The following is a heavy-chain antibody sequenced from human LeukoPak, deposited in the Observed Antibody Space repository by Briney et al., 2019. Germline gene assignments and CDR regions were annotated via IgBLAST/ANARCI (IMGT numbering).Heavy chain of an antibody. D-gene: IGHD6-13*01. J-gene: IGHJ6*03. CDR3: ARGYSSSWYYYYYYMDV. V-gene: IGHV4-30-4*08. CDR1: GGSISSGDYY. Sequence: SQTLSLTCTVSGGSISSGDYYWSWIRQPPGKGLEWIGYIYYSGSTYYNPSLKSRVTISVDTSKNQFSLKLSSVTAADTAVYYCARGYSSSWYYYYYYMDVWGKGTTVTVSS. CDR2: IYYSGST.